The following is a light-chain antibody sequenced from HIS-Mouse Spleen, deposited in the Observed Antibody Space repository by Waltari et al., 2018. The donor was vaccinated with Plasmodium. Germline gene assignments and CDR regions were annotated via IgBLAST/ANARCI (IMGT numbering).Light chain of an antibody. CDR2: EDS. V-gene: IGLV3-10*01. J-gene: IGLJ3*02. Sequence: SYELTQPPSVSVSPGQTARITCSGDALQKKYAYWYQQKSGQATVLFIYEDSKRPSGIPVRFSGSSSGTMAALTISGAQVEDEADYYCYSTDSSGNHRVFGGGTKLTVL. CDR3: YSTDSSGNHRV. CDR1: ALQKKY.